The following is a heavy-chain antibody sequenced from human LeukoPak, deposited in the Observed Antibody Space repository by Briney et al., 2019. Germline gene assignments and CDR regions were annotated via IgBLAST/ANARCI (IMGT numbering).Heavy chain of an antibody. CDR3: ARGLQLWLPSYYYYMDV. J-gene: IGHJ6*03. CDR2: IYTSGST. Sequence: PSQTLSLTCTVSGGSISSGSYYWSWIRQPAGKGLEWIGRIYTSGSTNYNPSLKSRVTISVDTSKNQFSLKLSSVTAADTAVYYCARGLQLWLPSYYYYMDVWGKGTTVTVSS. D-gene: IGHD5-18*01. CDR1: GGSISSGSYY. V-gene: IGHV4-61*02.